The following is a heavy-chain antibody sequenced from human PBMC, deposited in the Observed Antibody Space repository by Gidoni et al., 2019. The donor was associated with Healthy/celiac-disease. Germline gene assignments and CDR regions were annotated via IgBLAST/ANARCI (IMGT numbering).Heavy chain of an antibody. Sequence: QVQLVQSGAEVKKPGSSVKVSCKASGGTFSRYAISWVRPAPGQGLEWMGGIIPIFGTANYAQKFQGRVTITADESTSTAYMELSSLRSEDTAVYYCARDKGYCSSTSCHPADYYYYGMDVWGQGTTVTVSS. CDR2: IIPIFGTA. V-gene: IGHV1-69*01. CDR3: ARDKGYCSSTSCHPADYYYYGMDV. CDR1: GGTFSRYA. D-gene: IGHD2-2*01. J-gene: IGHJ6*02.